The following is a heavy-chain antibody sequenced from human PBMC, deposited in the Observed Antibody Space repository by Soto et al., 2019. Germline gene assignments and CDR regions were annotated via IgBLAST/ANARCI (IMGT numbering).Heavy chain of an antibody. CDR3: AKSYYYDSSGFGY. CDR1: GFTFSSYG. V-gene: IGHV3-30*18. J-gene: IGHJ4*02. Sequence: VGSLRLSCAASGFTFSSYGMHWVRQAPGKGLEWVAVISYDGSNKYYADSVKGRFTISRDNSKNTLYLQMNSLRAEDTAVYYCAKSYYYDSSGFGYWGQGTLVTVSS. CDR2: ISYDGSNK. D-gene: IGHD3-22*01.